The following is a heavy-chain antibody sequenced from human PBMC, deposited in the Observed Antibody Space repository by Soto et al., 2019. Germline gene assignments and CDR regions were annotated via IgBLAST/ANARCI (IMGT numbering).Heavy chain of an antibody. J-gene: IGHJ4*02. D-gene: IGHD5-18*01. CDR1: GGSISSGGYY. Sequence: PSETLSLTCTVSGGSISSGGYYWSWIRQHPGKGLEWIGYIYYSGSTYHNPSLKSRVTISVDTSKNQFSLKLSSVTAADTAVYYCARSGYSYGPNPLLYWGQGTLVTVS. CDR3: ARSGYSYGPNPLLY. V-gene: IGHV4-31*03. CDR2: IYYSGST.